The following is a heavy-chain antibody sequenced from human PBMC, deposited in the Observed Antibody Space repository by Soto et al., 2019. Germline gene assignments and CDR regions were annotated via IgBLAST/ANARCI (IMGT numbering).Heavy chain of an antibody. V-gene: IGHV2-5*02. D-gene: IGHD5-12*01. J-gene: IGHJ4*02. Sequence: QITVKESGLTLVKPTETLTLTCTFSGFSLSSIGMGVGWIRQPPGKALGWLTLIYWDDDKRYSPSLSSRLTITKDPSKNQVDLTMTNMDPVDTATYYCARLTRGVYDLDRLWEKFDYWGQGALVTVS. CDR3: ARLTRGVYDLDRLWEKFDY. CDR1: GFSLSSIGMG. CDR2: IYWDDDK.